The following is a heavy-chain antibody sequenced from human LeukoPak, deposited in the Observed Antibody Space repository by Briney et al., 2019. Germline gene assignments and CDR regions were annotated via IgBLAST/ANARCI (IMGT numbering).Heavy chain of an antibody. CDR3: ARYINYYDSSGYYYIGRGYYFDY. CDR2: ISAYNGNT. D-gene: IGHD3-22*01. CDR1: GYTFTSYG. J-gene: IGHJ4*02. V-gene: IGHV1-18*01. Sequence: ASVKVSCKASGYTFTSYGIIWVRQAPGQGLEWMGWISAYNGNTNYAQKLQGRVTMTTDTSTSTAYMELRSLRSDDTAVYYCARYINYYDSSGYYYIGRGYYFDYWGQGTLVTVSS.